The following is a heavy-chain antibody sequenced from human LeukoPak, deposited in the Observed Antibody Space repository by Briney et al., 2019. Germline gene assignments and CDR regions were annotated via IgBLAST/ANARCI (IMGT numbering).Heavy chain of an antibody. CDR1: GYTFTGYY. CDR2: INPNSGGT. J-gene: IGHJ4*02. Sequence: ASVKVSCKASGYTFTGYYMHWVRQAPGQGLEWMGWINPNSGGTNYAQKFPGRVTMTRDTSISTAYMELSRLRSDDTAVYYCASSKVGATAFDYWGQGTLVTVSS. D-gene: IGHD1-26*01. V-gene: IGHV1-2*02. CDR3: ASSKVGATAFDY.